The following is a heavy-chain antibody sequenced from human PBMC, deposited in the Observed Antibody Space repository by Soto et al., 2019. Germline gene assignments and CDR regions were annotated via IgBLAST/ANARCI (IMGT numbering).Heavy chain of an antibody. CDR3: ARVVYCGGDCGAFDL. Sequence: QVQLQESCPGLVKSSETLSLTCTVSGGSMSSYYWNWVRQTAGKGMEWIGHIYSSGSAKYNPSLRGRVTMSVATAKSQFSLTLTSVTAADTAVYYCARVVYCGGDCGAFDLWGQGTMVSVSS. CDR1: GGSMSSYY. V-gene: IGHV4-4*07. J-gene: IGHJ3*01. CDR2: IYSSGSA. D-gene: IGHD2-21*02.